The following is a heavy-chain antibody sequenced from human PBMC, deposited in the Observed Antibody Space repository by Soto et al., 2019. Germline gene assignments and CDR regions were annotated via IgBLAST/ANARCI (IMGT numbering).Heavy chain of an antibody. V-gene: IGHV4-31*03. CDR2: IYYSGST. CDR1: GGSISSGGYY. D-gene: IGHD3-22*01. CDR3: AREFPYYYDSSGYYYYFDY. J-gene: IGHJ4*02. Sequence: SETLSLTCTVSGGSISSGGYYWSWIRQHPGKGLEWIGYIYYSGSTYYNPSLKSRVTISVDTSKNQFSLKLSSVTAADTAVYYCAREFPYYYDSSGYYYYFDYWGQGTLVTVSS.